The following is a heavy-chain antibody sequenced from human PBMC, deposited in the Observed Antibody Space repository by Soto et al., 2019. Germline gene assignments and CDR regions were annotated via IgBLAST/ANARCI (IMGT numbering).Heavy chain of an antibody. CDR2: IFSNDEK. CDR1: GFSLSNARMG. J-gene: IGHJ5*02. Sequence: GSGPTLVNPTETLTLTCTVSGFSLSNARMGVSWIRQPPGKALEWLAHIFSNDEKSYSTSLKSRLTISKDTSKSQVVLTMTNMDPVDTATYYCARIAITMVRGVYPNWFDPWGQGTLVTVSS. D-gene: IGHD3-10*01. CDR3: ARIAITMVRGVYPNWFDP. V-gene: IGHV2-26*01.